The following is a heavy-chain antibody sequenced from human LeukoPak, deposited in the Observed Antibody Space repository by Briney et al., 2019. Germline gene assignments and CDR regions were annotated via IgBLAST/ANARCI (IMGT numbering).Heavy chain of an antibody. CDR2: ISAYNGNT. J-gene: IGHJ5*02. Sequence: ASVKVSCKASGYSFTSYGISWVRQAPGQGLEWMGWISAYNGNTNYAQKLQGRVTMTTDTSTSTAYMELRSLRSDDTAVYYCARETAAGTRFDPWGQGTLVTVSS. D-gene: IGHD6-13*01. CDR3: ARETAAGTRFDP. V-gene: IGHV1-18*01. CDR1: GYSFTSYG.